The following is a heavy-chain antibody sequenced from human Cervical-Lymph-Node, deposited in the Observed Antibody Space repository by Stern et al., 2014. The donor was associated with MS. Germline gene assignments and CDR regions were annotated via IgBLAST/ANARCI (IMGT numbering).Heavy chain of an antibody. D-gene: IGHD5-12*01. CDR3: ARGGAVATSDYYFDY. CDR1: GFTFSYHA. CDR2: ISYDGSDK. V-gene: IGHV3-30*01. Sequence: VQLVESGGGVVQPGRSLRLSCAASGFTFSYHAMHWVRQAPGKGLEWVAVISYDGSDKNDAYSVKGRFTISRDNSRNTLYLQMNSLRVDDTAVYYCARGGAVATSDYYFDYWGQGILVTVSS. J-gene: IGHJ4*02.